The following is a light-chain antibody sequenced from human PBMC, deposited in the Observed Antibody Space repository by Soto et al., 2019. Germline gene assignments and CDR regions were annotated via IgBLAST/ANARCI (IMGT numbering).Light chain of an antibody. CDR3: QQYGNSAPIT. CDR1: QSVSSN. J-gene: IGKJ5*01. CDR2: DTS. V-gene: IGKV3-20*01. Sequence: EIVFTQSPGTLSLSPGERATLTCRASQSVSSNLAWYQQKPGQAPRLLIYDTSTRATGIPARFSGSGSGTDFTLTISRLEPEDFVLYYCQQYGNSAPITFGQGTRLEIK.